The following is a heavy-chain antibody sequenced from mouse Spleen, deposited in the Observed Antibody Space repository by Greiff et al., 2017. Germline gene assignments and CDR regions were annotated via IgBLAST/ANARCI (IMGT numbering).Heavy chain of an antibody. V-gene: IGHV1-82*01. CDR2: IYPGDGDT. CDR1: GYAFSSSW. CDR3: ARSSYYSYYSYDVGYAMDY. J-gene: IGHJ4*01. Sequence: QVQLQQSGPELVKPGASVKISCKASGYAFSSSWMNWVKQRPGKGLEWIGRIYPGDGDTNYNGKFKGKATLTADKSSSTAYMQLSSLTSEDSAVYFCARSSYYSYYSYDVGYAMDYWGQGTSVTVSS. D-gene: IGHD2-12*01.